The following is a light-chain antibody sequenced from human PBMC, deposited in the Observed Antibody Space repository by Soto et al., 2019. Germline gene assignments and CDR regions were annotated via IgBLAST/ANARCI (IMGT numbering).Light chain of an antibody. CDR2: DVS. CDR1: SSDIGDYNY. V-gene: IGLV2-14*03. J-gene: IGLJ2*01. Sequence: QSVLTQPASVSGSPGQSITISCTGSSSDIGDYNYVSWYKQHPGKAPKLMIYDVSNRPSGVSNRFSGSKSGNTASLTISGLQAEDEADYYCSSYTSNTFVIFGGGTKVTVL. CDR3: SSYTSNTFVI.